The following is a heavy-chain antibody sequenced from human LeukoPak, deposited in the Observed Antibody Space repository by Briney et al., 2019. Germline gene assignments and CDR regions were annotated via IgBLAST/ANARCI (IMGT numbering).Heavy chain of an antibody. V-gene: IGHV4-30-2*01. CDR2: IYHSGST. D-gene: IGHD1-26*01. CDR3: ASFTSGSYENFDY. Sequence: PSQTLSLTCTVSGGSISSGGYYWSWIRQPPGKGLEWIGYIYHSGSTYYNPSLKSRVTISVDRSKNQFSLKLSSVTAADTAVYYCASFTSGSYENFDYWGQGTLVTVSS. J-gene: IGHJ4*02. CDR1: GGSISSGGYY.